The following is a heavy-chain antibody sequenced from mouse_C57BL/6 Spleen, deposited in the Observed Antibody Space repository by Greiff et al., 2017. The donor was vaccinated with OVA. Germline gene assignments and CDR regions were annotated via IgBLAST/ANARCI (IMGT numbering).Heavy chain of an antibody. CDR1: GFTFSDYY. V-gene: IGHV5-16*01. CDR2: INYDGSST. J-gene: IGHJ2*01. CDR3: AREDTTVVDYFDY. D-gene: IGHD1-1*01. Sequence: EVQLQESEGGLVQPGSSMKLSCTASGFTFSDYYMAWVRQVPEKGLEWVANINYDGSSTYYLDSLKSRFIISRDNAKNILYLQMSSLKSEDTATYYCAREDTTVVDYFDYWGQGTTLTVSS.